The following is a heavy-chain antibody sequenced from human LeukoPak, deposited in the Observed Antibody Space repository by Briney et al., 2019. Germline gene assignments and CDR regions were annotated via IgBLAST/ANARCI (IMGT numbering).Heavy chain of an antibody. CDR1: GFTVRSNY. V-gene: IGHV3-66*01. Sequence: GGSLRLSCAASGFTVRSNYMSWVRQAPGKGLEWVSLIYSGGSTYYADSVKGRFSISRENSKNTLYLQMNSLRAEDTAVYYCARDLSTDYDGSGYYFRAAFDIWGQGTMVTVSS. D-gene: IGHD3-22*01. J-gene: IGHJ3*02. CDR3: ARDLSTDYDGSGYYFRAAFDI. CDR2: IYSGGST.